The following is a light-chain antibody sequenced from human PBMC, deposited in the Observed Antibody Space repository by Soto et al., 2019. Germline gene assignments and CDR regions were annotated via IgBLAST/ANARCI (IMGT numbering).Light chain of an antibody. J-gene: IGKJ2*01. CDR1: QSVSSDY. CDR3: QQYGSSIYT. V-gene: IGKV3-20*01. Sequence: EIVLTQSPGTLSLSPGERATLSCRARQSVSSDYIAWFQQKPGQAPRLLIFGASSRATGIPDRFSGSGSGTDFTLTSSRLEPEDFAMYYCQQYGSSIYTFGQGTKLEIK. CDR2: GAS.